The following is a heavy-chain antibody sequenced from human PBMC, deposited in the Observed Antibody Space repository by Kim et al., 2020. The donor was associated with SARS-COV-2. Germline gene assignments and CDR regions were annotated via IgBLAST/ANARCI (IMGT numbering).Heavy chain of an antibody. Sequence: VKGRFTSYRDNSKNTRYLQMNSLRAEDTAVYYCARDFSGSHPYEYYFDYWGQGTLVTVSS. CDR3: ARDFSGSHPYEYYFDY. V-gene: IGHV3-30*01. J-gene: IGHJ4*02. D-gene: IGHD1-26*01.